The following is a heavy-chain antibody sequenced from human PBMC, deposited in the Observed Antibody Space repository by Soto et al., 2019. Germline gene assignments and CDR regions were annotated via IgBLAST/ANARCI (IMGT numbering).Heavy chain of an antibody. J-gene: IGHJ6*02. Sequence: QVQLQQWGAGLLKPSETLSLTCAVYGGSFSGYYWSWIRQPPGKGLEWIGEINHSGSTNYNPSLKRRVTISVDTSKNQFSLKLSSVTAADTAVYYCARGGSYYDFWSGYYPRYGMDVWGQGTTVTVSS. D-gene: IGHD3-3*01. CDR3: ARGGSYYDFWSGYYPRYGMDV. CDR2: INHSGST. V-gene: IGHV4-34*01. CDR1: GGSFSGYY.